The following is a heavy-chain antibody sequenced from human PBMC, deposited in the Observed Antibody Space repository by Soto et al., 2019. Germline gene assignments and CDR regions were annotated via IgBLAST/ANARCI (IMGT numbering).Heavy chain of an antibody. CDR3: ARDNWNTV. D-gene: IGHD1-20*01. Sequence: PGGSLRLSCAASGFTFCNYWMHWVRQAPGKGLVWVSRVNGDGSSTFYADSVKGRFTISRENAENTVFLQMNSLRAEDTAVYYCARDNWNTVWGQGTMVTVSS. J-gene: IGHJ3*01. CDR2: VNGDGSST. CDR1: GFTFCNYW. V-gene: IGHV3-74*01.